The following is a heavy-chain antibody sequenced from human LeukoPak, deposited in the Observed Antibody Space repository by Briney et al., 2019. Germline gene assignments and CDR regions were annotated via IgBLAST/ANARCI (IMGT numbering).Heavy chain of an antibody. CDR2: TYYRSKWYN. J-gene: IGHJ5*02. CDR1: GDSVSSNSAA. CDR3: ARAASYNGGYCSSTSCPWWFDP. Sequence: SQTLSLTCAISGDSVSSNSAAWNWIRQSPSRGLEWLGRTYYRSKWYNDYAVSVKSRITINPDTSKNQFSLQLNSVTPEDTAVYYCARAASYNGGYCSSTSCPWWFDPWGQGTLVTVSS. D-gene: IGHD2-2*01. V-gene: IGHV6-1*01.